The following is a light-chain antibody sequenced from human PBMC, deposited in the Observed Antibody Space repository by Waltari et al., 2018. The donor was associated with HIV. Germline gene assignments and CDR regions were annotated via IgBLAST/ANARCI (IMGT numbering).Light chain of an antibody. V-gene: IGLV1-44*01. CDR3: SAWDDSLRATV. CDR2: GHN. CDR1: FSNLGANT. Sequence: QSVMSHPPSASGTPGQTVTISCSGRFSNLGANTVNWYQQIPGKAPRLLIYGHNQRPSAFPDRFSGSRSGTSASLTIGGLQSEDEADYYCSAWDDSLRATVFGTGTRVTVL. J-gene: IGLJ1*01.